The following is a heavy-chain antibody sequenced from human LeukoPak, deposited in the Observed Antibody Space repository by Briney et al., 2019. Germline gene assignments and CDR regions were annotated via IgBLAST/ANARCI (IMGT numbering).Heavy chain of an antibody. Sequence: GSLRLSCAASGFTFSTYAMSWVRQAPGKGLEWVSAISGSGGSTYYADSVKGRFTISRDNSKNTLYLQMNSLRAEDTAVYYCAKVGPRSGWPSYFDYWGQGTLVTVSS. CDR3: AKVGPRSGWPSYFDY. J-gene: IGHJ4*02. CDR1: GFTFSTYA. D-gene: IGHD6-19*01. V-gene: IGHV3-23*01. CDR2: ISGSGGST.